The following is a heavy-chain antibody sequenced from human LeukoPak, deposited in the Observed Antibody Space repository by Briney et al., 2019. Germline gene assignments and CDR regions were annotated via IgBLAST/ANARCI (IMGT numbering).Heavy chain of an antibody. CDR1: GGTFSSYT. V-gene: IGHV1-69*02. Sequence: SVKVSCKASGGTFSSYTISWVRQAPGQGLEWMGRIIPILGIANYAQKFQGRVTITADKSTSTAYMELSSLRSEDTAVYHCATTGDMVRGVFDYWGQGTLVTVSS. D-gene: IGHD3-10*01. CDR2: IIPILGIA. J-gene: IGHJ4*02. CDR3: ATTGDMVRGVFDY.